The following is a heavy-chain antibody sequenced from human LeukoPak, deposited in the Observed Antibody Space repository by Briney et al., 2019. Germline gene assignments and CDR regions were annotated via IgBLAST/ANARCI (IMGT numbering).Heavy chain of an antibody. CDR3: AKGGGDFWSGYSTNWFDP. V-gene: IGHV3-23*01. CDR1: GFTFSSYA. D-gene: IGHD3-3*01. CDR2: ISGSGGST. Sequence: GGSLRLSCAASGFTFSSYAMGWVRQAPGKGLEWVSAISGSGGSTYYADSVKGRFTISRDNSKNTLYLQMNSLRAEDTAVYYCAKGGGDFWSGYSTNWFDPWGQGTLVTVSS. J-gene: IGHJ5*02.